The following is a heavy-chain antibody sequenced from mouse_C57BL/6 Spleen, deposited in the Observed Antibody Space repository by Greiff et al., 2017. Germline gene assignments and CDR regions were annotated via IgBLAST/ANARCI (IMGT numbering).Heavy chain of an antibody. J-gene: IGHJ2*01. D-gene: IGHD1-2*01. CDR3: ARHEESFHYYCIPFHY. CDR1: GYTFTEYT. V-gene: IGHV1-62-2*01. CDR2: FYPGSGSI. Sequence: VQLQQPGAELVKPGASVKLSCKASGYTFTEYTIHWVKQRPGQGLEWIGRFYPGSGSIKYNEKFKDKATLTADKSSSTGYMELSRLTSEDSAVYFCARHEESFHYYCIPFHYWGQGTTLTVSS.